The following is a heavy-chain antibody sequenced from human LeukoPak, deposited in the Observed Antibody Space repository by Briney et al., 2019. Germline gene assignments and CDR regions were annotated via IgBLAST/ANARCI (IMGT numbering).Heavy chain of an antibody. CDR3: ARDPVAPDCYYYGMDV. J-gene: IGHJ6*02. CDR2: ISYDGSNK. V-gene: IGHV3-30-3*01. D-gene: IGHD2-2*01. Sequence: PGRSLRLSCAASGFTFSSYAMHWVRQAPGKGLEWVAVISYDGSNKYYADSVKGRFTISRDNSKNTLYLQMNSLRAEDTAVYYCARDPVAPDCYYYGMDVWGQGTTVTVSS. CDR1: GFTFSSYA.